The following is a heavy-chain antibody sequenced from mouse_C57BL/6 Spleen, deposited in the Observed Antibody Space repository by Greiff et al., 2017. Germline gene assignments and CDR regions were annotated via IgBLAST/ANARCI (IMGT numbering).Heavy chain of an antibody. J-gene: IGHJ2*01. D-gene: IGHD2-4*01. CDR2: IYLGDGDT. CDR3: ARWRDYEGNYFDY. Sequence: QVQLQQSGPELVKPGASVKISCKASGYAFSSSWMNWVKQRPGKGLEWIGRIYLGDGDTNYNGKFKGKATLTADKSSSTAYMQLSSLTSEDSAVYFCARWRDYEGNYFDYWGQGTTLTVSS. CDR1: GYAFSSSW. V-gene: IGHV1-82*01.